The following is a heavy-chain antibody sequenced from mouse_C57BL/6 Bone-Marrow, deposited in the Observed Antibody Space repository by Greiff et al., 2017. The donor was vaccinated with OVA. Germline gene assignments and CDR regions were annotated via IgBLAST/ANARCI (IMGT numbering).Heavy chain of an antibody. J-gene: IGHJ2*01. V-gene: IGHV5-4*01. CDR3: ARDEDHYGSSSVYFDD. CDR2: ISDGGSYT. D-gene: IGHD1-1*01. Sequence: EVKLVESGGGLVKPGGSLKLSCAASGFTFSSYAMSWVRQTPEKRLEWVATISDGGSYTYYPDNVKGRFTISRDNAKNNLYLQMSHLKSEDTAMYYCARDEDHYGSSSVYFDDWGQGTTLTVSS. CDR1: GFTFSSYA.